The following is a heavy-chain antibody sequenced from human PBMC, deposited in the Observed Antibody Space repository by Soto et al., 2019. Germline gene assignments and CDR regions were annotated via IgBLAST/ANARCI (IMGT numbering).Heavy chain of an antibody. V-gene: IGHV4-4*02. J-gene: IGHJ5*02. CDR2: IYHSGST. Sequence: QVQLQESGPGLVKPSGTLSLTCAVSGGSISSSNWWSWVRQPPGKGLEWIGEIYHSGSTNYNPSLRRRVTRAVDKSENRFAVKLSSVTAADTAVYYCARHRGGCGEPTGFDPWGRGTLVTVSS. CDR1: GGSISSSNW. CDR3: ARHRGGCGEPTGFDP. D-gene: IGHD3-10*01.